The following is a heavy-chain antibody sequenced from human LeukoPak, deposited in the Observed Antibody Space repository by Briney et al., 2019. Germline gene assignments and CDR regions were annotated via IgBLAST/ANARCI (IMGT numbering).Heavy chain of an antibody. D-gene: IGHD3-16*01. J-gene: IGHJ4*02. V-gene: IGHV4-61*05. Sequence: SETLSLTCTVSGGSISSSSYYWGWIRQPPGKGLEWIGYIYYSGSTNYNPSLKSRVTISVDTSKNQFSLKLSSVTAADTAVYFCARLDYGDYFDYWGQGTLVTVSS. CDR1: GGSISSSSYY. CDR2: IYYSGST. CDR3: ARLDYGDYFDY.